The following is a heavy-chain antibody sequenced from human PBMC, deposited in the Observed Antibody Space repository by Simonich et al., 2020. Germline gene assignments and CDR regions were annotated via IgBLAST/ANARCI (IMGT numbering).Heavy chain of an antibody. J-gene: IGHJ4*02. V-gene: IGHV3-21*01. CDR1: GFTFSSYS. CDR3: ARDTSYYGSGSYYFDY. D-gene: IGHD3-10*01. CDR2: ISNSSSYI. Sequence: GGGLVKPGGSLRLSCAASGFTFSSYSMNWVPQAPGKGLEWFSSISNSSSYINYADSVKCRFTISRDNAKNSLYLQMNSLRAEDTAVYYCARDTSYYGSGSYYFDYWGQGTLVTVSS.